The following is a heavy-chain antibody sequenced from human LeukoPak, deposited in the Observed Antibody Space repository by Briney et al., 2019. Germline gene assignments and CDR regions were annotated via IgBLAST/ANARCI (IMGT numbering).Heavy chain of an antibody. D-gene: IGHD6-19*01. Sequence: GGSLRLSCAASGFTFSSYAMGWVRQAPGKGLEWVSAISDSGAGTYYADSVKGRFTISRDNAKNSLYLQMNSLRAEDTAVYYCARDQAVAGTSWFDPWGQGTLVTVSS. CDR2: ISDSGAGT. CDR3: ARDQAVAGTSWFDP. J-gene: IGHJ5*02. CDR1: GFTFSSYA. V-gene: IGHV3-23*01.